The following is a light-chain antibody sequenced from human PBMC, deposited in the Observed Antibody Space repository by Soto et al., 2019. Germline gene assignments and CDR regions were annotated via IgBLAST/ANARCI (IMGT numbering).Light chain of an antibody. J-gene: IGKJ1*01. CDR3: QQYNSYSAWT. CDR2: KAS. CDR1: QTISSW. Sequence: DIQMTQSPSTLSASVGDRVTITCRASQTISSWLAWYQQKPGKAPKVLIYKASSLESGVPSRFSGSGYGTEFTLTISSLQPDDFAIYYCQQYNSYSAWTFAQGTKVDIK. V-gene: IGKV1-5*03.